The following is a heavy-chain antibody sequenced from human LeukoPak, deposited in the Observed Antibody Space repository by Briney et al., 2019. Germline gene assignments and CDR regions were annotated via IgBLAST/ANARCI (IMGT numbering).Heavy chain of an antibody. CDR1: GFTFSSYA. D-gene: IGHD6-25*01. CDR2: ISGSGYST. Sequence: GGSLRLSCTASGFTFSSYAMSWVRQAPGKGLEWVSIISGSGYSTYYADSVKGRFTISRDNSKNTLYLQMNSLSAEDPAVYYCAKVLGMYGSSGYAWYFDYWGQGTLVTVSS. V-gene: IGHV3-23*01. CDR3: AKVLGMYGSSGYAWYFDY. J-gene: IGHJ4*02.